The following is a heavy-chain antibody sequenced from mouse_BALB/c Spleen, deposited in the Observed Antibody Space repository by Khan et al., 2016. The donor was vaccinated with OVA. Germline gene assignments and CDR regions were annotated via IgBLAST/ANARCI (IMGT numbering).Heavy chain of an antibody. CDR1: GFTFSTFG. D-gene: IGHD2-4*01. Sequence: EVELVASGGGLVQPGGSRKLSCAASGFTFSTFGMHWVRQAPEKGLEWVAYISFGSATIYYADTVKGRFTISRDNPKNTLFLQMTSLRSEDTAIYYCARSMITTWYFDVWGAGTTVTVSS. J-gene: IGHJ1*01. CDR2: ISFGSATI. V-gene: IGHV5-17*02. CDR3: ARSMITTWYFDV.